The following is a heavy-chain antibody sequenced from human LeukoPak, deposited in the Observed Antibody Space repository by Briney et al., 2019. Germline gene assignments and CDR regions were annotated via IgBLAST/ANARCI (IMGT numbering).Heavy chain of an antibody. CDR1: GGTFSSYA. J-gene: IGHJ4*02. CDR2: IIPILGIA. V-gene: IGHV1-69*04. D-gene: IGHD3-10*01. Sequence: ASVKVSCKASGGTFSSYAISWVRQAPGQGLEWMGRIIPILGIANYAQKFQGRVTTTADKSTSTAYMELSSLRSEDTAVYYCARDSVYGSGSYYFDYWGQGTLVTVSS. CDR3: ARDSVYGSGSYYFDY.